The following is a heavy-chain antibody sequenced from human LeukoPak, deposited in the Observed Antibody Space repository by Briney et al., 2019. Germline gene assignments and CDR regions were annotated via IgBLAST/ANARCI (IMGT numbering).Heavy chain of an antibody. CDR3: AKGKAMRRHSGYFYL. CDR2: ICWNGGSI. J-gene: IGHJ2*01. Sequence: SLTLSCAATGFTFNDYAMHWVRQAPGKGLEWVSGICWNGGSIDYADSVKGQFIISGDNAKHFLYLQMNGLRADDTVLYYCAKGKAMRRHSGYFYLWGSGTLVAVSS. V-gene: IGHV3-9*01. CDR1: GFTFNDYA.